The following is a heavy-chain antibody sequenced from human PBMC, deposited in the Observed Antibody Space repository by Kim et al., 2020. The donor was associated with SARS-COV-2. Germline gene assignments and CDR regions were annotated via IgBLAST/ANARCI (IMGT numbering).Heavy chain of an antibody. J-gene: IGHJ4*02. CDR2: I. D-gene: IGHD4-17*01. CDR3: ARDFAAVTRVY. Sequence: IYYAASVKGRFTISRDNAKNSLYLQMNSLRAEDTAVYYCARDFAAVTRVYWGQGTLVTVSS. V-gene: IGHV3-48*03.